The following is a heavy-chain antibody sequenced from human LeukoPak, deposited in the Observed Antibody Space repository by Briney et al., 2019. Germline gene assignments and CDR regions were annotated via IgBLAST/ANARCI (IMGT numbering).Heavy chain of an antibody. CDR3: AREYCSGGRCQYYFDY. V-gene: IGHV3-64*01. J-gene: IGHJ4*02. CDR2: ISSDGGSP. D-gene: IGHD2-15*01. CDR1: GFTFSSYA. Sequence: GGSLRLSCAASGFTFSSYAMHWVRQAPGKGLEYVSGISSDGGSPFHVNSVRGRFTISRDNSKDTLYLQMGSLRAEDMAVYYCAREYCSGGRCQYYFDYWGQGTLVTVSS.